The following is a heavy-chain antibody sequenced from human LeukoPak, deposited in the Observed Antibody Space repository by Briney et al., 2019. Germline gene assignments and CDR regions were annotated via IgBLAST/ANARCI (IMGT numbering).Heavy chain of an antibody. V-gene: IGHV3-30*02. J-gene: IGHJ5*02. Sequence: GGSLRLSCAASGFFFGGHGMHWVRQPPGKGLEWVAFIRHDESKKIYADSVKGRFTISRDNSKNTLSLQMNSLRVDDTAVYYCAKFSYGDYVAWGPGTLVTVSS. CDR1: GFFFGGHG. CDR3: AKFSYGDYVA. CDR2: IRHDESKK. D-gene: IGHD4-17*01.